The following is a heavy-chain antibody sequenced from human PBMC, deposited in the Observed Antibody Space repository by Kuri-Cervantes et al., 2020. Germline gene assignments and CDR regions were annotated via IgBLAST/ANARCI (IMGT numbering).Heavy chain of an antibody. V-gene: IGHV7-4-1*02. Sequence: ASVKVSCKASGYTFTGYYMHWVRQAPGQGLEWMGWINTNTGNTTYAQGFTGRFVFSLDTSVSTAYLQISSLKAEDTAVYYCAREIGTAVDYWGQGTLVTVSS. D-gene: IGHD1-1*01. CDR1: GYTFTGYY. CDR2: INTNTGNT. J-gene: IGHJ4*02. CDR3: AREIGTAVDY.